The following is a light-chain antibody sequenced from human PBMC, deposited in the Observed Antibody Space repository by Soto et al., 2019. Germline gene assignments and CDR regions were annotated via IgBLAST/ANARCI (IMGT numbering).Light chain of an antibody. V-gene: IGLV2-11*01. J-gene: IGLJ3*02. CDR3: CSYADPYNIWV. Sequence: QSALTQPRSVSGSPGQSVTISCTGTNSDIGTYNYVSWYQQHPGKAPKVMIYDVSRRPSGVPDRFSGSKSGNTASLTISGLQAEDEADYYCCSYADPYNIWVFGGGTKLNVL. CDR1: NSDIGTYNY. CDR2: DVS.